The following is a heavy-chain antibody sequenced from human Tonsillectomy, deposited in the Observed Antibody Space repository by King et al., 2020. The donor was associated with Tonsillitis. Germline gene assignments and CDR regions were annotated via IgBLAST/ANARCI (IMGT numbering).Heavy chain of an antibody. D-gene: IGHD1/OR15-1a*01. V-gene: IGHV3-74*01. Sequence: VQLVESGGGLVQPGGSLRLSCAASGFTFSSYWMPWVRQAPGKGLVWVSRIKSDGSSTSYADSVKGRFTISRDNAKNTLYLQMNSLRAEDTAVYFCTRGRTVGFDAFDIWGQGTMVTVSS. CDR3: TRGRTVGFDAFDI. CDR1: GFTFSSYW. CDR2: IKSDGSST. J-gene: IGHJ3*02.